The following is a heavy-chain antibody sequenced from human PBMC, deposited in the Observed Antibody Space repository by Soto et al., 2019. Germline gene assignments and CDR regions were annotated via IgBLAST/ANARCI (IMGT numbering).Heavy chain of an antibody. Sequence: QVQLVQSGAEVKKPGSSVKVSCKASGGTFSSYAISWVRQAPGQGLEWMGGIIPIFGTANYAQKFQGRVTITADESPSTAYMELSSLRSEDTAVYSCARYCSSTSCYEYYYYGMDVWGQGTTVTVSS. D-gene: IGHD2-2*01. J-gene: IGHJ6*02. CDR1: GGTFSSYA. V-gene: IGHV1-69*01. CDR2: IIPIFGTA. CDR3: ARYCSSTSCYEYYYYGMDV.